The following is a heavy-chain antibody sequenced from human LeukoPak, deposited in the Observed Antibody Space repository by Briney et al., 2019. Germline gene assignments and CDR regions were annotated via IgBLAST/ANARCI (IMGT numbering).Heavy chain of an antibody. CDR1: GFTVDTNY. CDR2: LYSGGTT. D-gene: IGHD4/OR15-4a*01. Sequence: GGSLRLSCAASGFTVDTNYMSWVRQAPGKGLDWVSVLYSGGTTYYADSVKGRFTISRDNSKNMLYLQMNSLRADDTAVYYCARGGAYFDLWGQGTLVTVSS. J-gene: IGHJ4*02. V-gene: IGHV3-53*01. CDR3: ARGGAYFDL.